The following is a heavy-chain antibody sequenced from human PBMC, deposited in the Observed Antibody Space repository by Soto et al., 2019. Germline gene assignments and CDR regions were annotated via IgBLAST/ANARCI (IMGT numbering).Heavy chain of an antibody. CDR1: GFTFSSFW. CDR3: AKRGVDTFGLSY. CDR2: INTDGSST. D-gene: IGHD3-10*01. V-gene: IGHV3-74*01. J-gene: IGHJ4*02. Sequence: EVQLVESGGGLVQPGGSLRLSCAVSGFTFSSFWMHWVRQAPGEGRVWVSRINTDGSSTSYADSVKGRFTISRDNAKNTLYLKMNSLRVEDTAMCYCAKRGVDTFGLSYWGQGTLVTVSS.